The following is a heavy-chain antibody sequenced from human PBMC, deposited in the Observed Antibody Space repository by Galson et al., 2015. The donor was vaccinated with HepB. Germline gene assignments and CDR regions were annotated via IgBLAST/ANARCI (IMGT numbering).Heavy chain of an antibody. CDR1: GGSFSGYY. D-gene: IGHD3-10*01. CDR3: ARGRGKGITMVRGVVYFDY. Sequence: CAVYGGSFSGYYWSWIRQPPGKGLEWIGEINHSGSTNYNPSLKSRVTISVDTSKNQFSLKLSSVTAADTAVYYCARGRGKGITMVRGVVYFDYWGQGTLVTVSS. V-gene: IGHV4-34*01. CDR2: INHSGST. J-gene: IGHJ4*02.